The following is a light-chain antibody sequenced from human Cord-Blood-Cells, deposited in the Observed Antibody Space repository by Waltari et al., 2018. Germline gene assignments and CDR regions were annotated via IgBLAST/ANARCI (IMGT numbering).Light chain of an antibody. J-gene: IGKJ2*01. Sequence: EIVLTQSPGTLSLSPGGRATLSCRASQSVSSSYLAWYQQKPGQAPRLLIYGASSRATGIPDRFSGSRSGTDFTLTISRLEPEDFAVYYCQQYGSSPYTFGQGTKLEIK. CDR1: QSVSSSY. CDR3: QQYGSSPYT. CDR2: GAS. V-gene: IGKV3-20*01.